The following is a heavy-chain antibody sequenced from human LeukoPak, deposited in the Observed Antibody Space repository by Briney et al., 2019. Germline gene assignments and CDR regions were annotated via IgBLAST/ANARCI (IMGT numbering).Heavy chain of an antibody. J-gene: IGHJ1*01. V-gene: IGHV3-53*01. D-gene: IGHD1-14*01. CDR3: ARQKSRSNFQH. CDR2: IYSGGST. CDR1: GFTVSSNY. Sequence: PGGSLRLSCAASGFTVSSNYMSWVRQAPGKGLEWVSVIYSGGSTYYADSVKGRFTISRDNSKNTLYLQMNSLRAEGTAVYYCARQKSRSNFQHWGQGTLVTVSS.